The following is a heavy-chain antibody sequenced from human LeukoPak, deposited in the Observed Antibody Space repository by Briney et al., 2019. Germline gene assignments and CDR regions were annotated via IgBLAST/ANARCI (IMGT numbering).Heavy chain of an antibody. CDR3: ANRCAGAWELNPYFDY. CDR2: ISSSGGST. V-gene: IGHV3-23*01. D-gene: IGHD1-26*01. J-gene: IGHJ4*02. Sequence: GGSLRLSCAASGFTFSSYAMIWVRQAPGKGLEWVSYISSSGGSTYYADSVKGRFTISRDNSKNTLYLQMNSLRAEDTAVYYCANRCAGAWELNPYFDYWGQGTLVTVSS. CDR1: GFTFSSYA.